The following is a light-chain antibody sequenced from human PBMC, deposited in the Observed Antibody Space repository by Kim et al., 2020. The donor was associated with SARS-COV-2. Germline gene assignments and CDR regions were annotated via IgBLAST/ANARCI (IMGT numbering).Light chain of an antibody. CDR3: SSYTSSSTLV. V-gene: IGLV2-14*03. CDR2: DVS. J-gene: IGLJ3*02. CDR1: SSDVGGYNY. Sequence: GQSITISCTGTSSDVGGYNYVSWYQQHPGKAPILMIYDVSNRPSGVSNRFSGSKSGNTASLTISGLQAEDEADYYCSSYTSSSTLVFGGGTKVTVL.